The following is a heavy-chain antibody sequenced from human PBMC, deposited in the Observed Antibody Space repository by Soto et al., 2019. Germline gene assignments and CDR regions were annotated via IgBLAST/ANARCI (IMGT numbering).Heavy chain of an antibody. CDR3: ARVLTIFGVDYYGMDV. Sequence: WETLSLTCTVSGGSISSYYWSWIRQPPGKGLEWIGYIYYSGSTNYNPSLKSRVTISVDTSKNQFSLKLSSVTAADTAVYYCARVLTIFGVDYYGMDVWGQGTTVTVSS. CDR1: GGSISSYY. D-gene: IGHD3-3*01. J-gene: IGHJ6*02. CDR2: IYYSGST. V-gene: IGHV4-59*01.